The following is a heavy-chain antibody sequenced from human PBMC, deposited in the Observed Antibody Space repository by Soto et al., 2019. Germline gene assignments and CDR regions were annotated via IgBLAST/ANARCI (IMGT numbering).Heavy chain of an antibody. CDR3: ARAGVIIMVRGITYNWFDP. Sequence: SVKVSCKASGGTISSYASSWVRQDPGQGLEWMGGIIPIFGTANYAQKFQGRVTITADESTSTAYMELSSLRSEDTAVYYCARAGVIIMVRGITYNWFDPWGQGILVTVSS. J-gene: IGHJ5*02. CDR2: IIPIFGTA. V-gene: IGHV1-69*13. D-gene: IGHD3-10*01. CDR1: GGTISSYA.